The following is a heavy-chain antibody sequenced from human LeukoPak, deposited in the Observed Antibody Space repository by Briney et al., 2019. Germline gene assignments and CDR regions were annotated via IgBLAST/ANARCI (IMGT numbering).Heavy chain of an antibody. D-gene: IGHD3-22*01. CDR3: ARVGSGYDYFDY. J-gene: IGHJ4*02. V-gene: IGHV4-4*07. CDR1: CGSISDYY. CDR2: IYTSGST. Sequence: SSETLSLTCTVSCGSISDYYWSWIRQPAGQGLDWLGRIYTSGSTKYNPSLESRVTMSVDTSKNQFSLKLSFVTAADTAVYYCARVGSGYDYFDYWGQGTMVTVSS.